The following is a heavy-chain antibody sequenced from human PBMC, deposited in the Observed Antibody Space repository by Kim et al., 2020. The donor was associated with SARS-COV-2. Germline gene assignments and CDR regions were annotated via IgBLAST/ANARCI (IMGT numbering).Heavy chain of an antibody. Sequence: IDYADSVKGRFTISRDNAKNALYLQMNSLRAEDTAVYYCARGRSKGAADYWGQGTLVTVSS. CDR3: ARGRSKGAADY. J-gene: IGHJ4*02. CDR2: I. D-gene: IGHD4-4*01. V-gene: IGHV3-21*01.